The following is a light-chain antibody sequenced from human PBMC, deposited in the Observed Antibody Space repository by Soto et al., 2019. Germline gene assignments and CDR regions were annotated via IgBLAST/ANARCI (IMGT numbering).Light chain of an antibody. Sequence: IQMTQSPSSLSASVVDTVTITCRASQDIRNELGWYQQKPGTAPKFLIYAASSLHSGVPSRFSGSGSGTDFTLTISGLQPEDFATYYCQHYNSYSEAFGQGIKVDIK. J-gene: IGKJ1*01. V-gene: IGKV1-6*02. CDR3: QHYNSYSEA. CDR2: AAS. CDR1: QDIRNE.